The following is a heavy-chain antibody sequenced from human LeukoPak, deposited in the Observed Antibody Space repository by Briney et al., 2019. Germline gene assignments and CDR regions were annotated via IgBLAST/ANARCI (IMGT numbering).Heavy chain of an antibody. CDR3: ARNRYGDYGDWFDP. J-gene: IGHJ5*02. CDR2: MNPNSGNT. D-gene: IGHD4-17*01. CDR1: GYTFTNYD. V-gene: IGHV1-8*01. Sequence: ASVKVSCKASGYTFTNYDINWVRQATGQGLEWMGWMNPNSGNTGYAQKFQGRVTMTRDTSISTAYMELSSLRFEDTAVYYCARNRYGDYGDWFDPWGQGTLVTVSS.